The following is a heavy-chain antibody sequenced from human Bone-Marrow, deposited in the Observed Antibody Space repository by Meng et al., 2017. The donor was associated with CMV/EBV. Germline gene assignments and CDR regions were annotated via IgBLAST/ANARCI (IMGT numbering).Heavy chain of an antibody. CDR3: ARIRGRLDAFDI. CDR1: GFTFSSYW. J-gene: IGHJ3*02. CDR2: IKQDGSEK. D-gene: IGHD1-26*01. V-gene: IGHV3-7*01. Sequence: GESLKISCAASGFTFSSYWMSWVRQAPGKGLEWVANIKQDGSEKYYVDSVKGRFTISRDNAKNSLYLQMNSLRAEDTAVYYCARIRGRLDAFDIWGQGTMVTGSS.